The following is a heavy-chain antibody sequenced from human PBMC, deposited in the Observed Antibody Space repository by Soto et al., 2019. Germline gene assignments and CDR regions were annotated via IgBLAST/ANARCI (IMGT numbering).Heavy chain of an antibody. D-gene: IGHD4-17*01. CDR3: AHCTLHDYGDYDPGTSHVFAS. CDR1: GFSLSNSGVG. Sequence: QITLKESGPSPVKPTQTLTVTCTFSGFSLSNSGVGVAWIRPPPGKALEWLALSYGDNDEGYSPSLKTRLTITKDTSKTQVVLTMTHMDPVYTSTYYCAHCTLHDYGDYDPGTSHVFASWGQGTLVTVSS. V-gene: IGHV2-5*02. J-gene: IGHJ4*02. CDR2: SYGDNDE.